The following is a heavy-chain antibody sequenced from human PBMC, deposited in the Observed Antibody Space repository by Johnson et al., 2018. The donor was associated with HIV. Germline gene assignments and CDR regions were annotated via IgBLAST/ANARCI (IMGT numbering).Heavy chain of an antibody. Sequence: VQLVESRGVLVQPGGSLRLSCAASGFTFSSYGMHWVRQAPGKGLEWVSYISSSGSTIYYADSVKGRFTISRDNAKNSLYLQMNSLRAEDTAVYYCARGEVLDAFDIWGQGTMVT. CDR3: ARGEVLDAFDI. J-gene: IGHJ3*02. V-gene: IGHV3-48*04. CDR1: GFTFSSYG. D-gene: IGHD1-26*01. CDR2: ISSSGSTI.